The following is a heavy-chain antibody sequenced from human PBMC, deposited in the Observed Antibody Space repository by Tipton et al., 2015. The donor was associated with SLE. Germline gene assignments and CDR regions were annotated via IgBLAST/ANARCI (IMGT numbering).Heavy chain of an antibody. CDR1: GGSISSHY. CDR3: ARDTGYFDY. D-gene: IGHD1-14*01. V-gene: IGHV4-30-2*01. J-gene: IGHJ4*02. CDR2: IYHSGST. Sequence: TLSLTCTVSGGSISSHYWSWIRQPPGKGLEWIGYIYHSGSTYYNPSLKSRVTISVDRSKNQFSLKLSSVTAADTAVYYCARDTGYFDYWGQGTLVTVSS.